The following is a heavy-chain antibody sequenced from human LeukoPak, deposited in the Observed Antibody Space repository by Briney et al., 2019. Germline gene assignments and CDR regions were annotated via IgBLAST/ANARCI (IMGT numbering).Heavy chain of an antibody. D-gene: IGHD3-22*01. J-gene: IGHJ4*02. CDR1: GGTFSSYA. V-gene: IGHV1-69*05. CDR2: IIPIFGTA. Sequence: SVKVSCKASGGTFSSYAISWVRQAPGQGLEWMGRIIPIFGTANYAQKFQGRVTITTDESTSTAYMELSSLRSEDTAVYYCARTNYYYDSSGYLGGSFDYWGQGTLVTVSS. CDR3: ARTNYYYDSSGYLGGSFDY.